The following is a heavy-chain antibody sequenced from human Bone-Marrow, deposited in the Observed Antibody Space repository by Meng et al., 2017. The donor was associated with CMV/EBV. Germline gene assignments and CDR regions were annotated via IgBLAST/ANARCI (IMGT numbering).Heavy chain of an antibody. CDR1: GFTFSSYA. CDR2: ISYDGSNK. CDR3: ARGRQIYCSSTSCYRGFDC. J-gene: IGHJ4*02. D-gene: IGHD2-2*02. Sequence: GESLKISCAASGFTFSSYAMHWVRQAPGKGLEWVAVISYDGSNKYYADSVKGRFTISRDNSKNTLYLQMNGLRAEDTAVYFCARGRQIYCSSTSCYRGFDCWGQATLVTVSS. V-gene: IGHV3-30*04.